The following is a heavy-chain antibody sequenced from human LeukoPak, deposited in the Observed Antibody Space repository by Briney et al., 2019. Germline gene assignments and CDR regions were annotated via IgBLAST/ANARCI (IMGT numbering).Heavy chain of an antibody. CDR2: VDPEDGET. CDR3: ATARGAMIVVGPPDY. V-gene: IGHV1-69-2*01. CDR1: GYTFTDYY. Sequence: ASVKVSCEVSGYTFTDYYMHWVQQAPGKGLEWMGLVDPEDGETIYAEKFQGRVTITADTSTDTAYMELSSLRSEDTAVYYCATARGAMIVVGPPDYWGQGTLVTVSS. J-gene: IGHJ4*02. D-gene: IGHD3-22*01.